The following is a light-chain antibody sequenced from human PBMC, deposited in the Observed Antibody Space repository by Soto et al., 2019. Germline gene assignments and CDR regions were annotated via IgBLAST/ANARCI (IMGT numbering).Light chain of an antibody. CDR1: QNIFTY. V-gene: IGKV1-39*01. CDR3: QHSYSSPT. CDR2: ATS. Sequence: DIQVTQSPSSLSASVGDRVTITCRASQNIFTYLNWYQQRPGQAPNLLIYATSNLQSGVPSRFSSGGSGTVVTLTISRLQPEDFETYYCQHSYSSPTFGQGTMVEIK. J-gene: IGKJ2*01.